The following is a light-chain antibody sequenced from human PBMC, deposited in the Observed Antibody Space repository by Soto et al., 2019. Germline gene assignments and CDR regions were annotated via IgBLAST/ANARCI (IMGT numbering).Light chain of an antibody. J-gene: IGLJ1*01. Sequence: QSALTQPPSSSGSPGQSVTISCTGTSIYVGCYDYVSWYQQHPGRAPKLIIFEVSKRPSGVPDRFSGSKSANTASLTVSGLQAEDEADYYCYSYAGNKYGFGTGTKVTVL. V-gene: IGLV2-8*01. CDR2: EVS. CDR3: YSYAGNKYG. CDR1: SIYVGCYDY.